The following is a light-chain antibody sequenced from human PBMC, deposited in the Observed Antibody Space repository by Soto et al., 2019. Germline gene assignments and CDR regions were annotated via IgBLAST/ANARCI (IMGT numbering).Light chain of an antibody. CDR1: QSINTY. J-gene: IGKJ2*01. Sequence: DIQMTQSPSSLSASIGDRVTITCRTSQSINTYLNWYQQKPGKAPNLLIYTTSHLHSGVPSRFSGSGSGSDFTLSISSLHPEDFATYFCQQGDSTPYTFGQGTTLEIK. V-gene: IGKV1-39*01. CDR2: TTS. CDR3: QQGDSTPYT.